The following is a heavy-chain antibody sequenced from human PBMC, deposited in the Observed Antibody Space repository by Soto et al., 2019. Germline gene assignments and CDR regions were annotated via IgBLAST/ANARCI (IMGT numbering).Heavy chain of an antibody. V-gene: IGHV3-30-3*01. J-gene: IGHJ3*02. D-gene: IGHD3-3*01. CDR2: ISYDGSNK. CDR3: ARDSQTYYDFWSGPATDAYDI. CDR1: EFTFSSYA. Sequence: QVQLVESGGGVVQPGRSLRLSCAASEFTFSSYAMHWVRQAPGKGLEWVAVISYDGSNKYYADSVKGRFTISRDNSKNTLYLQMNSLRAEDTAVYYCARDSQTYYDFWSGPATDAYDIWGQGTMVTVSS.